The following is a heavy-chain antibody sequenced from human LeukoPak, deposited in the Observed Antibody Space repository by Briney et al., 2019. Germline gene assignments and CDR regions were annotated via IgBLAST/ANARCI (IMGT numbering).Heavy chain of an antibody. CDR2: IYYSGST. Sequence: PSVTLSFTATGSGCSISSYYWSWIRQPQGKELKWNGYIYYSGSTNYNPSLQSRVTISVDTSNNQFSLKLSSVTAADTAVYYCARQNSGWYWFDPWGQGTLVTVSS. CDR3: ARQNSGWYWFDP. CDR1: GCSISSYY. J-gene: IGHJ5*02. D-gene: IGHD6-19*01. V-gene: IGHV4-59*08.